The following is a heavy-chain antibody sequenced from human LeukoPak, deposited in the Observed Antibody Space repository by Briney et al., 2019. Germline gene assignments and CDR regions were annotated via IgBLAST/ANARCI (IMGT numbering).Heavy chain of an antibody. D-gene: IGHD6-13*01. CDR3: ARKAASNWYFDL. CDR2: IYTSGTT. J-gene: IGHJ2*01. V-gene: IGHV4-4*07. CDR1: GVSISSYY. Sequence: SETLSLTCAVSGVSISSYYWTWIRQPAGKGLEWIGLIYTSGTTNYIPSVKSRVTMSVDTSKNQFSLKLNSVTAADTAVYYCARKAASNWYFDLWGRGTLVTVSS.